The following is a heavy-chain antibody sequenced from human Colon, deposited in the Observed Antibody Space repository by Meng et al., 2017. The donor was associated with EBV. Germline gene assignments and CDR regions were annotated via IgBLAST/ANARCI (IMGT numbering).Heavy chain of an antibody. V-gene: IGHV4-4*02. CDR1: GGSLSSKNW. CDR2: IYHSGST. D-gene: IGHD2-21*02. J-gene: IGHJ4*02. Sequence: VALQESGPGLVKPSGALALTCAVSGGSLSSKNWWSWVRQPPGKGLEWIGEIYHSGSTNYNPSLKSRVTISVAETKNQFSLRLSSLTAADTAVYYCARVGAYCGGDCYHPRWGQGTLVTVSS. CDR3: ARVGAYCGGDCYHPR.